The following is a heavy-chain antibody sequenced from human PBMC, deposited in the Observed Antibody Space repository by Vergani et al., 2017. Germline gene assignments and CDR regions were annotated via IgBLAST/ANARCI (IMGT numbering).Heavy chain of an antibody. V-gene: IGHV1-69*01. J-gene: IGHJ4*02. CDR2: IIPIFGTA. CDR1: GGTFSSYA. CDR3: AILITMVRGVIITEFDY. Sequence: QVQLVQSGAEVKKPGSSVKVSCKASGGTFSSYAISWVRQAPGQGLEWMGGIIPIFGTANYAQKFQGRVTITADESTGAAYMGLSSLRSEDTAVYYCAILITMVRGVIITEFDYWGQGTLVTVSS. D-gene: IGHD3-10*01.